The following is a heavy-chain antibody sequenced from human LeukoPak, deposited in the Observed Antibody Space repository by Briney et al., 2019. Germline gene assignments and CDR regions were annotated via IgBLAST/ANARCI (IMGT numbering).Heavy chain of an antibody. V-gene: IGHV3-23*01. Sequence: QTGGSLRLSCAASGFTFSSYAMNWVRQAPGKGLEWLSTFSGGGGGTYYPDSVKGRFTISRDNSKNTIYLQMNSLRVEDTAVYYCARPYSGGLDYWGQGTLVTVSS. CDR1: GFTFSSYA. D-gene: IGHD1-26*01. CDR3: ARPYSGGLDY. CDR2: FSGGGGGT. J-gene: IGHJ4*02.